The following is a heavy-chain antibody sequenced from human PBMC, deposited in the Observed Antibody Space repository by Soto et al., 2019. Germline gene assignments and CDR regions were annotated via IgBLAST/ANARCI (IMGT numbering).Heavy chain of an antibody. CDR2: IIPIFGTA. V-gene: IGHV1-69*01. CDR3: ASSMGGYSYGSNDY. J-gene: IGHJ4*02. CDR1: GGTFSSYA. Sequence: QVQLVQSGAEVKKPGSSVNVSCKASGGTFSSYAISWVRQAPGQGLEWMGGIIPIFGTANYAQKFQGRVTITADESTSTAYMELSSLRSEDTAVYYCASSMGGYSYGSNDYWGQGTLVTVSS. D-gene: IGHD5-18*01.